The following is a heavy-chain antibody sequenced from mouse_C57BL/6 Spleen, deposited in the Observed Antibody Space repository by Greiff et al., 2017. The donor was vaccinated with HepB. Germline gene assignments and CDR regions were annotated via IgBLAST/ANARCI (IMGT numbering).Heavy chain of an antibody. CDR1: GFTFSSYG. Sequence: EVKVVESGGDLVKPGGSLKLSCAASGFTFSSYGMSWVRQTPDKRLEWVATISSGGSYTYYPDSVKGRFTISRDNAKNTLYLQMSSLKSEDTAMYYCARHPYYYGSSPPFDYWGQGTTLTVSS. J-gene: IGHJ2*01. CDR2: ISSGGSYT. CDR3: ARHPYYYGSSPPFDY. D-gene: IGHD1-1*01. V-gene: IGHV5-6*01.